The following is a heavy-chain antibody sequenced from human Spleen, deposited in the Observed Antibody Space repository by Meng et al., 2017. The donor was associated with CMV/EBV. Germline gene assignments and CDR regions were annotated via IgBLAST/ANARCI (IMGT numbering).Heavy chain of an antibody. J-gene: IGHJ5*02. Sequence: GINWVRQATGQGLEGIGWISAYNGDTNYAQRFQGKVTMTTDTSMTTAYMELRSLRSDDTAIYYCARDVTPSYTVLTPADYSNCFDPWGQGTLLTVSS. CDR2: ISAYNGDT. CDR3: ARDVTPSYTVLTPADYSNCFDP. D-gene: IGHD2-2*01. CDR1: G. V-gene: IGHV1-18*01.